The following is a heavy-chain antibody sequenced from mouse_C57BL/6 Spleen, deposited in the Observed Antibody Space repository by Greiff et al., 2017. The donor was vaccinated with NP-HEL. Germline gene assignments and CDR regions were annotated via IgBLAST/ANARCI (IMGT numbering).Heavy chain of an antibody. J-gene: IGHJ2*01. CDR1: GYTFTSYW. V-gene: IGHV1-50*01. CDR2: IDPSDSYT. Sequence: VQLQQSGAELVKPGASVKLSCKASGYTFTSYWMQWVKQRPGQGLEWIGEIDPSDSYTNYNQKFKGKATLTVDTSSSTAYMQLSSLTSEDSAVYYCARGGSNLYFDYWGQGTTLTVSS. D-gene: IGHD6-1*01. CDR3: ARGGSNLYFDY.